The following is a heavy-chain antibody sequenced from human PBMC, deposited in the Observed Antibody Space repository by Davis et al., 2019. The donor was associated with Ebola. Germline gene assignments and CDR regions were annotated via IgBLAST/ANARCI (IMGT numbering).Heavy chain of an antibody. CDR1: GFTFSSYW. Sequence: GSLRLSCAASGFTFSSYWMSWVRQAPGKGLEWIGEINHSGSTNYNPSLKSRVTISVDTSKNQFSLKLSSVTAADTAVYYCARLSITMVRGVRNYYYYGMDVWGQGTTVTVSS. V-gene: IGHV4-34*01. CDR3: ARLSITMVRGVRNYYYYGMDV. D-gene: IGHD3-10*01. J-gene: IGHJ6*02. CDR2: INHSGST.